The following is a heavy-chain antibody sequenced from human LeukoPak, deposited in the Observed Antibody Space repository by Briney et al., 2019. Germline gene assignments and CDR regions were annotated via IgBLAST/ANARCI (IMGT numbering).Heavy chain of an antibody. CDR2: IYYSGST. D-gene: IGHD4-17*01. V-gene: IGHV4-31*03. CDR1: GASISSGAYC. J-gene: IGHJ4*02. Sequence: SQTLSLTCTVSGASISSGAYCWNWTRQHPGKGLEWIAYIYYSGSTYYNPSLKSRVTISVDTSKNQFSLKLSSVTAADTAVYYCAREAVTTRAFDYWGQGTLVTVSS. CDR3: AREAVTTRAFDY.